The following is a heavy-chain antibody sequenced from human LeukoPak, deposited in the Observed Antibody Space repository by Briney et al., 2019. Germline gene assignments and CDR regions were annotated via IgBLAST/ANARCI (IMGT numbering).Heavy chain of an antibody. CDR3: AKELVKVVVPAAILDYYYYYGMDV. D-gene: IGHD2-2*01. Sequence: GSLRLSCAASGFTFSSYGMHWVRQAPGKGLEWVAVISYDGSNKYYADSVKGRFTISRDNSKNTLYLQMNSLRAEDTAAYYCAKELVKVVVPAAILDYYYYYGMDVWGQGTTVTVSS. CDR2: ISYDGSNK. CDR1: GFTFSSYG. J-gene: IGHJ6*02. V-gene: IGHV3-30*18.